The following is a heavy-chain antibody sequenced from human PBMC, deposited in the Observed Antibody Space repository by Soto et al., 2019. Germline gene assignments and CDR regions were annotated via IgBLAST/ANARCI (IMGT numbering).Heavy chain of an antibody. CDR1: GGTFSSSA. CDR2: ILPIFRTP. D-gene: IGHD3-3*02. J-gene: IGHJ6*02. V-gene: IGHV1-69*12. Sequence: QVQLVQSGAEVKKPGSSVKVSCKASGGTFSSSAFSWVRQAPGQGLEWMGGILPIFRTPDYAQKFQGRVTITADETTSTADMELSCLTSEDTGVYYCARDKDRQQLGGNYYYIMGVWGQGTTVTVSS. CDR3: ARDKDRQQLGGNYYYIMGV.